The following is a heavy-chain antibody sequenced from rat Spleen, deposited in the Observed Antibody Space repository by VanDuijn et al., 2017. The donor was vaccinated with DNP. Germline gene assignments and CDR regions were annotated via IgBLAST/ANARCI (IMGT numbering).Heavy chain of an antibody. CDR3: ARWTRYFDY. D-gene: IGHD1-4*01. CDR2: ISYSGST. V-gene: IGHV3-1*01. J-gene: IGHJ2*01. CDR1: GYSITSNY. Sequence: EVQLQESGPGLVKPSQSLSLTCSVTGYSITSNYWGWIRQFPGNKMEYIGHISYSGSTNYNPSLKSRISISRDTSNNQFFLQLNSVTPEDTATYYCARWTRYFDYWGQGVMVTVSS.